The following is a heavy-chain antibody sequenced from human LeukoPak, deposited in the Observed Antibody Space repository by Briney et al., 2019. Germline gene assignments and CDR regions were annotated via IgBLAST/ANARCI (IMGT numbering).Heavy chain of an antibody. Sequence: GGSLRLSCLASGFTFSGYAMHWVRQAPGKGLESVSVISSDGEGTSYVDSVKGRFTISRDNSKNTLYLQMSSLRAEDTAVYYCRHDNHGRDVWGEGTTVTVSS. D-gene: IGHD1-1*01. CDR3: RHDNHGRDV. CDR2: ISSDGEGT. J-gene: IGHJ6*04. CDR1: GFTFSGYA. V-gene: IGHV3-64D*06.